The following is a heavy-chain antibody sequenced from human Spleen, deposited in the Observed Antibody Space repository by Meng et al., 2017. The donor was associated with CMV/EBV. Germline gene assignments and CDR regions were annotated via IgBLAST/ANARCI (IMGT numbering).Heavy chain of an antibody. J-gene: IGHJ6*02. Sequence: SETLSLTCAVSGGSISSSNWWSWVSQPPGKGLEWMGEIYHSGSTNYNPSRKSRSTISVDKHKNQFSRKLSSVNSADTAVYNCARYCISTSCYWGYYYYGMDVWGQGTTVTVSS. CDR3: ARYCISTSCYWGYYYYGMDV. D-gene: IGHD2-2*01. CDR2: IYHSGST. CDR1: GGSISSSNW. V-gene: IGHV4-4*02.